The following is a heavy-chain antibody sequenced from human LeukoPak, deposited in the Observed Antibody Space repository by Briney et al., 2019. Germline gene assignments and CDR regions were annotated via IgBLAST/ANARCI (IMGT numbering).Heavy chain of an antibody. D-gene: IGHD3-3*01. Sequence: GGSLKISCKGSGYRFTSYWIGWVRPMPGKGLEWMGIIYPGESDTRYSPSFQGQVTISADKSISTAYLQWSSLKASDTAMYYCARRSPNYDFWSGYLPIAFDIWGQGTMVTVSS. J-gene: IGHJ3*02. CDR2: IYPGESDT. CDR3: ARRSPNYDFWSGYLPIAFDI. V-gene: IGHV5-51*01. CDR1: GYRFTSYW.